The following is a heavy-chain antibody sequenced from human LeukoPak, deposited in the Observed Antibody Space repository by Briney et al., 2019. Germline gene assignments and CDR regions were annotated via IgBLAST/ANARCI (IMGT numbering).Heavy chain of an antibody. J-gene: IGHJ4*02. V-gene: IGHV4-39*01. D-gene: IGHD1-14*01. Sequence: SETLSLTCTVSGGXISSSSYFWGWLRQPPGKGLEWIGSIYYSGSTYYNPSLKSRVTISVDTSKNQFSLKLRSVTAADTAVYYCARQISINLIDYWGQGTLVTVSS. CDR1: GGXISSSSYF. CDR2: IYYSGST. CDR3: ARQISINLIDY.